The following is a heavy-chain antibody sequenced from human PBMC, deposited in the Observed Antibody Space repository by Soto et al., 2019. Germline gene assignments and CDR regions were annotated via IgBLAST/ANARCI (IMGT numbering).Heavy chain of an antibody. V-gene: IGHV4-34*01. Sequence: SKNLYLTSAVYGGSFSGYYWSWIRQPPGKGLEWIGEINHSGSTNYNPSLKSRVTISVDTSKNQFSLKLSSVTAADTAVYYCARGRLFRFLEWFLSYELYVWGQGTTATV. CDR3: ARGRLFRFLEWFLSYELYV. CDR1: GGSFSGYY. D-gene: IGHD3-3*01. J-gene: IGHJ6*02. CDR2: INHSGST.